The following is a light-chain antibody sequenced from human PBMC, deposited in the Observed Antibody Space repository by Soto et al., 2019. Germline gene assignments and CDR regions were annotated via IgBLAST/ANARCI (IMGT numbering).Light chain of an antibody. CDR1: SSDVGGYNY. Sequence: QPVLTQPASVSGSHGQSITISCTGTSSDVGGYNYVSWYQHHPGKAPKLIIYDVTNRPSGVSNPFSGSKSGNTASLTISGLQPEDEADYYCSSYTTSNTRQIVFGTGTKVNV. J-gene: IGLJ1*01. CDR2: DVT. V-gene: IGLV2-14*03. CDR3: SSYTTSNTRQIV.